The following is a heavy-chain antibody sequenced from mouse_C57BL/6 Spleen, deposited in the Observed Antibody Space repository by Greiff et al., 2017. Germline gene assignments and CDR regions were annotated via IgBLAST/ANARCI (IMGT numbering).Heavy chain of an antibody. V-gene: IGHV1-59*01. J-gene: IGHJ4*01. CDR2: IDPSDSYT. Sequence: QVQLQQPGAELVRPGTSVKLSCKASGYTFTSYWMHWVNQRPGQGLEWIGVIDPSDSYTNYNQKFKGKATLTVDTSSSTAYMQLSSLTSEDSAVYYCARWGTVVEDYAMDYWGQGTSVTVSS. D-gene: IGHD1-1*01. CDR1: GYTFTSYW. CDR3: ARWGTVVEDYAMDY.